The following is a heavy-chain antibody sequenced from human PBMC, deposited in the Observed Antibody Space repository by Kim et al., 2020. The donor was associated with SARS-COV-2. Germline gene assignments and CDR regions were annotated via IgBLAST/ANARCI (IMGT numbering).Heavy chain of an antibody. J-gene: IGHJ4*02. D-gene: IGHD3-22*01. CDR1: GFTVSGNF. Sequence: GGSLRLSCAASGFTVSGNFMTWVRQAPGKGLEWVSVISSGGSTYYAESVKGRFTISRDNSKNTLYFQMNSLRAEDTAVYYCARGGESIGSSKGPLDYWGQGTLVTVSS. V-gene: IGHV3-53*01. CDR3: ARGGESIGSSKGPLDY. CDR2: ISSGGST.